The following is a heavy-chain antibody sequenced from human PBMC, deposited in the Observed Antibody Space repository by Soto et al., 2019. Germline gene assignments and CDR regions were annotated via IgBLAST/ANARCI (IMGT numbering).Heavy chain of an antibody. CDR1: GYTFTSYA. J-gene: IGHJ4*02. CDR2: INAGNGNT. V-gene: IGHV1-3*01. D-gene: IGHD5-12*01. CDR3: ARDFDGYNFDY. Sequence: GASVEVSCQASGYTFTSYAIHLVRPAPGQRLEWMGWINAGNGNTKYSQKFQGRVTITRDTSASTAYMELSSLRSEDTAVYYCARDFDGYNFDYWGQGTLVTVSS.